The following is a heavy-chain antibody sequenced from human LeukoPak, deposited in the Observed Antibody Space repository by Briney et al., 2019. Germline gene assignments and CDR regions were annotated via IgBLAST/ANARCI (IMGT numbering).Heavy chain of an antibody. CDR2: IYYSGST. CDR1: GGSVSSGSYY. D-gene: IGHD4-17*01. CDR3: ATGITVTTGGFDP. J-gene: IGHJ5*02. V-gene: IGHV4-61*01. Sequence: SETLSLTCTVSGGSVSSGSYYWSWIRQPPGKGLEWIGYIYYSGSTNYNPSLKSQVTISVDTSKNQFSLKLSSVTAADTAVYYCATGITVTTGGFDPWGQRTMVTVSS.